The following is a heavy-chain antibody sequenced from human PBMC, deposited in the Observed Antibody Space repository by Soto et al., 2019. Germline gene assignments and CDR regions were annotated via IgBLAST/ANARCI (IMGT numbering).Heavy chain of an antibody. Sequence: EVQLLESGGGVVQPGGSLRLSCAASGFTFRNFVMSWVRQAPGKGLEWVSAIRATGGQTFYADSVKGRFTISRDNSKNKLYLQIASLRDDDTALYFCAKDRGWGVLSPTHDSWGQGTLVTVSS. CDR3: AKDRGWGVLSPTHDS. D-gene: IGHD3-16*01. V-gene: IGHV3-23*01. CDR2: IRATGGQT. CDR1: GFTFRNFV. J-gene: IGHJ4*02.